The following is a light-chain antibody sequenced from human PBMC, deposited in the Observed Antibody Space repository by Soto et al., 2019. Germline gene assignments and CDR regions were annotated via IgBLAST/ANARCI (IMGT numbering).Light chain of an antibody. Sequence: QSALTQPPSASGSPGQSVTISCALTSSHIGGDRYGYWYQQYPGKAPKLVIYEVNRRPSGVPDRFSGSKSGDTASLTVSGLQAEDEADYYCASQAGSNNIFGAGTKLTVL. V-gene: IGLV2-8*01. CDR2: EVN. CDR3: ASQAGSNNI. CDR1: SSHIGGDRY. J-gene: IGLJ1*01.